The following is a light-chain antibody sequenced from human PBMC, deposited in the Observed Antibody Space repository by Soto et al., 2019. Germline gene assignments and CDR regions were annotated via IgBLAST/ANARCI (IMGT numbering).Light chain of an antibody. Sequence: EIVLTQSPATLSLSPGERATLSCRASQSVSSYLAWYQQKPGQAPRLLIYDASNRATGIPSRFSGSGSGTDFTLTICSLAPEDFAVYYCQQRSNWWTFGQGTKVEIK. V-gene: IGKV3-11*01. J-gene: IGKJ1*01. CDR3: QQRSNWWT. CDR1: QSVSSY. CDR2: DAS.